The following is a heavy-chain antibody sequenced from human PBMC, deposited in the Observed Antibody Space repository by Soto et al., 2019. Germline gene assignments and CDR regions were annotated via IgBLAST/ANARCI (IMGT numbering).Heavy chain of an antibody. Sequence: VKVSCKASGYTFTSYSMHWVRQAPGQRLEWMGWINTGNGNTKYSQKFQGRVTITWDTSASTAYMELSSLISEDTAVYYCARNWPDCSGGICYFSKTGMDVWGKGTTVTVSS. CDR1: GYTFTSYS. V-gene: IGHV1-3*04. D-gene: IGHD2-15*01. CDR2: INTGNGNT. J-gene: IGHJ6*03. CDR3: ARNWPDCSGGICYFSKTGMDV.